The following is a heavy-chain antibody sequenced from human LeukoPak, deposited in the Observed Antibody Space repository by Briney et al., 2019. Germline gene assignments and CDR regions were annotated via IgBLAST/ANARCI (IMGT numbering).Heavy chain of an antibody. V-gene: IGHV4-59*12. CDR3: ARPTGTTSWFDP. CDR2: IYYSGSA. Sequence: SETLSLTCTVSGGSISSYYWSWIRQPPGKGLEWIGYIYYSGSANYNPSLKSRVTISVDTSKNQFSLKVSSVTAADTAVYYCARPTGTTSWFDPWGQGTLVTVSS. CDR1: GGSISSYY. J-gene: IGHJ5*02. D-gene: IGHD1-1*01.